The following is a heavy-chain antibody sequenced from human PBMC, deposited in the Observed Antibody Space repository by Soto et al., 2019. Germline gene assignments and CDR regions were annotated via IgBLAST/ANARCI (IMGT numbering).Heavy chain of an antibody. D-gene: IGHD6-19*01. CDR3: AKDGNVYTSGWYAPSLDY. CDR1: GFTFSNYA. CDR2: ISGDGGST. J-gene: IGHJ4*02. Sequence: PGGSLRLSCAASGFTFSNYAMTWVRRAPWKGLEWVSAISGDGGSTYYADSVKGRFTISRDNSKNTLYLQMNSLRAEDTAVYYCAKDGNVYTSGWYAPSLDYWGQGTLVTVSS. V-gene: IGHV3-23*01.